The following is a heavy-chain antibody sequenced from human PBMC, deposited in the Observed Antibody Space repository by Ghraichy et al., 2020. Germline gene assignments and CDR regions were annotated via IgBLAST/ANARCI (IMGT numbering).Heavy chain of an antibody. D-gene: IGHD4-11*01. CDR2: ISSSGSTI. CDR3: ARAPRFLYSNYFGYYFDS. V-gene: IGHV3-11*01. Sequence: VSYISSSGSTIYYADSVKGRFTISRDNAKNSLYLQMNSLRAEDTAVYYCARAPRFLYSNYFGYYFDSWG. J-gene: IGHJ4*01.